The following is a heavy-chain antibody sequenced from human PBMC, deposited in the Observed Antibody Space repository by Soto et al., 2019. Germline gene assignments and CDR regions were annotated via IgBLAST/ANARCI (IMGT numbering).Heavy chain of an antibody. D-gene: IGHD2-2*01. J-gene: IGHJ5*02. CDR2: INHRGST. CDR3: ARGPMVVPAASGGWFDP. V-gene: IGHV4-34*01. Sequence: QVQLQQWGAGLLKPSETLSLTCAVYGGSFSGYYWSWIRQPPGKGLEWIGEINHRGSTNYNPSLKSRVTISVXXSXNXXSLKLSSLTAADTAVYYCARGPMVVPAASGGWFDPWGQGTLVTVSS. CDR1: GGSFSGYY.